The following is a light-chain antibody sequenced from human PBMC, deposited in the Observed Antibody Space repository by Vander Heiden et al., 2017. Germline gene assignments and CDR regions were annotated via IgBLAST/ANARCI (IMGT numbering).Light chain of an antibody. CDR2: GKN. J-gene: IGLJ2*01. CDR1: SLRGYY. V-gene: IGLV3-19*01. CDR3: DSRDSSGNHLEV. Sequence: SSEPTQDPAVSVAVGQTVRSTSQSDSLRGYYASWYQQKPGQAPVLVIYGKNNRPSGIPDRFSGSSSGNTASLTITGAQAEDEADYYCDSRDSSGNHLEVFGGGTKLTVL.